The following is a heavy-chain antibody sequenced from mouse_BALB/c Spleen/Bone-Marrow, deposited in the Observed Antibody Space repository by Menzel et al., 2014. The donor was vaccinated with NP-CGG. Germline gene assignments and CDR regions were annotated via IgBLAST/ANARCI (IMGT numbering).Heavy chain of an antibody. CDR3: ARGGVYDYPWFVY. CDR1: GYTFTSYT. J-gene: IGHJ3*01. V-gene: IGHV1-4*01. D-gene: IGHD2-4*01. Sequence: QVQLQQSGAELARPGASVKMSCKASGYTFTSYTMHLVKQRPGQGLEWIGYINPSSGYANYNQKFKDKATLTADKYSITAYMQLSSVRSEDSAVYYCARGGVYDYPWFVYWAKGLWSQSLQ. CDR2: INPSSGYA.